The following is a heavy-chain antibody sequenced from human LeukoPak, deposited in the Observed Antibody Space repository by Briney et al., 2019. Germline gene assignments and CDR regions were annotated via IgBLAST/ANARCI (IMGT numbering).Heavy chain of an antibody. V-gene: IGHV4-59*01. CDR2: IYYSGST. J-gene: IGHJ6*03. D-gene: IGHD5-18*01. Sequence: SETLSVTCTVSRGSLSNNYWSWIRQPPGKGLEWVGYIYYSGSTNYNPSLKSRVTISVDTSMNQFSLKLSSVTAADTAVYYCARDGYSYGYYYYYYMDVWGKGTTVTVSS. CDR1: RGSLSNNY. CDR3: ARDGYSYGYYYYYYMDV.